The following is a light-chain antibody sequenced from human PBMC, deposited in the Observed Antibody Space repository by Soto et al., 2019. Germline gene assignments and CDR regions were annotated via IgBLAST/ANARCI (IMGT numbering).Light chain of an antibody. CDR2: VA. Sequence: QSALTQPRSVSGSPGQSVTISCTGTGNDVGAYDVARWPSVVPDRFSGYKSGNTASLTISGLQAEDEADYFCCSYAGGYTYLFGTGTKLTVL. CDR3: CSYAGGYTYL. CDR1: GNDVGAY. V-gene: IGLV2-11*01. J-gene: IGLJ1*01.